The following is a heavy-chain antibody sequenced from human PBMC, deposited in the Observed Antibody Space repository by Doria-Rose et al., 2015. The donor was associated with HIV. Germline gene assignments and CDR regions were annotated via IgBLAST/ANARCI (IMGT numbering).Heavy chain of an antibody. CDR2: ISSTSAYI. CDR3: ATGVTLDY. Sequence: VQLVQSGGGLVRPGGSLRLSCATSGFTFSSHRINWVCQAPGTGLEWVSSISSTSAYINYADSVRGRFTISRDNARNSLYLQMDSLRAEDTAIYYCATGVTLDYWGQGTLVTVSS. CDR1: GFTFSSHR. V-gene: IGHV3-21*01. D-gene: IGHD3-10*01. J-gene: IGHJ4*02.